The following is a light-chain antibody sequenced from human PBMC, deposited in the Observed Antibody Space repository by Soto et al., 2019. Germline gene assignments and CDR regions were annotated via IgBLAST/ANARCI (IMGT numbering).Light chain of an antibody. CDR1: SSDVGGYNY. CDR2: EVS. V-gene: IGLV2-14*01. J-gene: IGLJ1*01. Sequence: QSVLAQPASVSGSPGQSITISCTGASSDVGGYNYVSWYQQRPRKAPQLMIYEVSNRPSGVSNRFSGSKSGNTASLTISGLQAEDEADYYCSSYTSSSTPYVFGTGTKVTVL. CDR3: SSYTSSSTPYV.